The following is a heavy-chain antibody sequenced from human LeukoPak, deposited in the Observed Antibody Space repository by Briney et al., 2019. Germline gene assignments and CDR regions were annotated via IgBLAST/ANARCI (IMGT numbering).Heavy chain of an antibody. CDR1: GFTFSSYG. CDR3: ARGHVDTAMVSDY. CDR2: ISYDGSNK. J-gene: IGHJ4*02. D-gene: IGHD5-18*01. Sequence: GGSLRLSCAASGFTFSSYGMHWVRQAPGKGLEWVAVISYDGSNKYYADSVKGRFTISRDNSKNTLYLQMNSLRAEDTAVYYCARGHVDTAMVSDYWGQGTLVTVSS. V-gene: IGHV3-30*03.